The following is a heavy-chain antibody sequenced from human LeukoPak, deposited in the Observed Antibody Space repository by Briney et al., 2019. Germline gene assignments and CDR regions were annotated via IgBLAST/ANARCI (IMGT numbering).Heavy chain of an antibody. CDR2: ISYDGSNR. Sequence: GGSLRLSCAASGFTFSSYAMHWVRQAPGKVLEWVAHISYDGSNRYYADSVKGRFTISRDNAKNSLYLQMNSLRAEDTAVYYCAELGITMIGGVWGKGTTVTISS. CDR3: AELGITMIGGV. J-gene: IGHJ6*04. D-gene: IGHD3-10*02. CDR1: GFTFSSYA. V-gene: IGHV3-30*04.